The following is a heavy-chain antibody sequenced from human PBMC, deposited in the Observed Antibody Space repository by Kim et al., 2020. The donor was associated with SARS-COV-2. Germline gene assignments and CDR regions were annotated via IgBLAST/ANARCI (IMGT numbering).Heavy chain of an antibody. CDR1: GFTFSNYN. CDR3: ARDFFRGYTTDY. D-gene: IGHD3-10*01. CDR2: ISSSGSII. V-gene: IGHV3-48*02. J-gene: IGHJ4*02. Sequence: GGSLRLSCAASGFTFSNYNMNWVRQAPGKGLEWVSYISSSGSIIYYADSVKGRFTISRDNAKNSLYLQMNSLRDEDTAIYYCARDFFRGYTTDYWGQGTL.